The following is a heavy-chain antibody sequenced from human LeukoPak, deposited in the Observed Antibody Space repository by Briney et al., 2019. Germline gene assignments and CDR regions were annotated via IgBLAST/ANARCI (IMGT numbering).Heavy chain of an antibody. CDR3: ASRYCTGVNCFAASYMCMDV. CDR2: IDPSSTYI. V-gene: IGHV3-21*01. D-gene: IGHD2-8*02. Sequence: GGSLRLSCAASGFTFRSYSMNWVRQAPGKGLEWVSAIDPSSTYIYYADSVKGRFTISRDNADRSLYLQMTSLRVEDTAVYFCASRYCTGVNCFAASYMCMDVWGKGTTVTVSS. J-gene: IGHJ6*03. CDR1: GFTFRSYS.